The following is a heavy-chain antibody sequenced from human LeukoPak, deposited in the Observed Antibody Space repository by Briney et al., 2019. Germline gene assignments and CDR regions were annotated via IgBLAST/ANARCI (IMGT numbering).Heavy chain of an antibody. CDR2: ISSSSLYR. CDR1: GFTFSSYT. J-gene: IGHJ2*01. V-gene: IGHV3-21*01. Sequence: KTGGSPRLSCAASGFTFSSYTINWVRQAPGKGLEWVSSISSSSLYRFYADSVRGRFTISRDNAKNSLYLQMTSLRAEDTAVYYCARAPVYYDETRGYLKISNWYFDLWGRGTLVTVSS. CDR3: ARAPVYYDETRGYLKISNWYFDL. D-gene: IGHD3-22*01.